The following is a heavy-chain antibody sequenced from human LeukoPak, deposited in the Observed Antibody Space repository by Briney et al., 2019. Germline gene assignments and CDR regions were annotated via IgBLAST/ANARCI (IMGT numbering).Heavy chain of an antibody. V-gene: IGHV3-7*01. J-gene: IGHJ6*02. CDR1: GFTFSSYW. Sequence: PGGSLRLSCAAPGFTFSSYWMTWVRQAPGRGLEWVASIKQAGSEKYYVGSVKGRFTISRDNAKNSLYLQMDSLRAEDTAVYYCARGRYGMDVWGPGTTVTVSS. CDR3: ARGRYGMDV. CDR2: IKQAGSEK.